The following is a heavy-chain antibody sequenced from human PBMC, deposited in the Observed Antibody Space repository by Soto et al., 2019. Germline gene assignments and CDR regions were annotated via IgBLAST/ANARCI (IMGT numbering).Heavy chain of an antibody. CDR1: GYSIRSSNW. J-gene: IGHJ4*02. D-gene: IGHD1-26*01. Sequence: QVQLQASGPGLVKPSDTLSLTCAVSGYSIRSSNWWGWIRQPPGKGLEWIGYIYYSGTTYYNPSLKSRVTMSVDTSTNQFSLKLTSVTAVDTAVDYWARREIQGPIDYWGQGTMVTVSS. V-gene: IGHV4-28*01. CDR3: ARREIQGPIDY. CDR2: IYYSGTT.